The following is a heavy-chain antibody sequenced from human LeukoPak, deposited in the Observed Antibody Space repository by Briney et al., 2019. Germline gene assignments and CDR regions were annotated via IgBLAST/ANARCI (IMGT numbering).Heavy chain of an antibody. Sequence: SETLSLTCTVSGGSISDYYWTWIRQPPGKGLEWVGYIYNSGSTNYNPSLKSRLTISVDTSKSQFSLKLSSVTAADTAVYYCARGLLGYSSSWLGVAFDIWGQGTMVSVSS. V-gene: IGHV4-59*01. CDR2: IYNSGST. D-gene: IGHD6-13*01. J-gene: IGHJ3*02. CDR1: GGSISDYY. CDR3: ARGLLGYSSSWLGVAFDI.